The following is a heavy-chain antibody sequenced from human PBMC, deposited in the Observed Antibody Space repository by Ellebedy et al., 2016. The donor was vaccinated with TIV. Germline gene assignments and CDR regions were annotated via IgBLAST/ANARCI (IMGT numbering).Heavy chain of an antibody. CDR1: GFTFSDYA. CDR3: ARDLGLAPAD. CDR2: VTGRSSAT. J-gene: IGHJ4*02. V-gene: IGHV3-23*01. Sequence: GGSLRLSCAASGFTFSDYAMSWVRQAPGKGLEWVAGVTGRSSATHYADYAKGRFTISRDNSKNTLFLQMSSLRVEDTAIYYCARDLGLAPADWGQGTLVAVSS.